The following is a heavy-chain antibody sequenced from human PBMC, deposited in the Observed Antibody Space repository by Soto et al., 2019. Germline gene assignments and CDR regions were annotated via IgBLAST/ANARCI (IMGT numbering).Heavy chain of an antibody. CDR3: GREGVAPYYYYGMDV. CDR1: GYTFTHHG. D-gene: IGHD5-12*01. V-gene: IGHV1-18*01. Sequence: ASVKVSCKASGYTFTHHGISWVRQAPGQGPEWMGWISSYNGDTNYAQTFQGRVNMTTDTSTSTADMELRSLRSDDTAVYYCGREGVAPYYYYGMDVWGQGTPVTVSS. J-gene: IGHJ6*02. CDR2: ISSYNGDT.